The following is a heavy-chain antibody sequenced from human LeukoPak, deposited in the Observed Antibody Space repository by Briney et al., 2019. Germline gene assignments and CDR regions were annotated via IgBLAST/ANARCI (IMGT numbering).Heavy chain of an antibody. CDR2: IKQDGSEK. J-gene: IGHJ4*02. CDR1: GFTFSDYY. D-gene: IGHD2-15*01. V-gene: IGHV3-7*01. CDR3: ARVGSVEGYCSGGSCYLHDY. Sequence: PGGFLRLSCAGSGFTFSDYYMSWIRQAPGKGLEWVAYIKQDGSEKYYVDSVKGRFTISRDNAKNSLYLQMNSLRAEDTAVYYCARVGSVEGYCSGGSCYLHDYWGQGTLVTVSS.